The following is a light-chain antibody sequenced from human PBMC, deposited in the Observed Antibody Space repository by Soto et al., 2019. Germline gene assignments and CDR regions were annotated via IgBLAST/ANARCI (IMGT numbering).Light chain of an antibody. CDR3: LLYYGGAQPVV. J-gene: IGLJ2*01. CDR1: TGPVTSGHY. Sequence: QAVVTQEPSLTVSPGGQFTPTCAPSTGPVTSGHYPNWFQQKPGQAPRALIYSTNKKHSWTPARVSGSLLGGKAALTLSGVQPEDEAEYYCLLYYGGAQPVVFGGGTKLTVL. V-gene: IGLV7-43*01. CDR2: STN.